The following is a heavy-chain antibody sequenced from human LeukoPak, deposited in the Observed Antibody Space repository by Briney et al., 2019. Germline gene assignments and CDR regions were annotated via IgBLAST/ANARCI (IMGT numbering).Heavy chain of an antibody. CDR3: AKGGWNSYFDY. D-gene: IGHD1-7*01. J-gene: IGHJ4*02. CDR1: GFTFSSYS. Sequence: GGSLRLSCAASGFTFSSYSMNWVRQAPGKGLEWVSSISSSSSYIYYADSVKGRFTISRDNSKNTLYLQMNSLRAEDTAVYYCAKGGWNSYFDYWGQGTLVTVSS. CDR2: ISSSSSYI. V-gene: IGHV3-21*04.